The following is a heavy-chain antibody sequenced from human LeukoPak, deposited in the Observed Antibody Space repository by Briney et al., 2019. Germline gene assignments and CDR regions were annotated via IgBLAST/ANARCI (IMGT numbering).Heavy chain of an antibody. CDR1: GGSISSSSYY. J-gene: IGHJ3*02. CDR3: ARDSSGWYEAFDI. D-gene: IGHD6-19*01. Sequence: PSETLSLTCTVSGGSISSSSYYWGWIRQPPGKGLEWIGSIYYSGSTYYNPSLKSRVTISVGTSKNQFSLKLSSVTAADTAVYYCARDSSGWYEAFDIWGQGTMVTVSS. CDR2: IYYSGST. V-gene: IGHV4-39*01.